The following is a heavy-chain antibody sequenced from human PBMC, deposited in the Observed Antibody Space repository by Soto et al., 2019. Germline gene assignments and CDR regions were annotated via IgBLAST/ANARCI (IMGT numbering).Heavy chain of an antibody. V-gene: IGHV3-30*18. Sequence: GGSLRLSCAASGFTFSSYGTHWVRQAPGKGLEWVAVISYDGSNKYYADSVKGRFTISRDNSKNTLYLQMNSLRAEDTAVYYCAKDLDSSGYFYYFDYWGQGTLVTVSS. D-gene: IGHD3-22*01. J-gene: IGHJ4*02. CDR1: GFTFSSYG. CDR2: ISYDGSNK. CDR3: AKDLDSSGYFYYFDY.